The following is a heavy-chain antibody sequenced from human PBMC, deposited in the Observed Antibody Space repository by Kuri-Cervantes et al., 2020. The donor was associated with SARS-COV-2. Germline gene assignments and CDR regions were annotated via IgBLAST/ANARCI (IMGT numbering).Heavy chain of an antibody. CDR3: ASSDRLGEGLRDPLYREGVIQV. V-gene: IGHV1-2*02. Sequence: ASGSVSCKVSGYTFTCYYMHWVRQAPGQGLEWMGWINPNSGGTNYAQKFQGRVTMTRDTSISTAYMKLSRLRSDDTAVYYCASSDRLGEGLRDPLYREGVIQVWGQGTLVTVSS. J-gene: IGHJ4*02. CDR2: INPNSGGT. D-gene: IGHD3-10*01. CDR1: GYTFTCYY.